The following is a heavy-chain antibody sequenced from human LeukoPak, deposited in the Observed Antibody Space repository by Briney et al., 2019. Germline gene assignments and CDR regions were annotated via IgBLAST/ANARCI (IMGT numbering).Heavy chain of an antibody. J-gene: IGHJ4*02. CDR1: GFTFSSYG. V-gene: IGHV3-30*02. Sequence: HAGGSLRLSCAASGFTFSSYGMHWVRQAPGKGLEWVAFTRYDGSNKYYADSVKGRFTISRDNSKNTLYLQMNSLRAEDTAVYYCAKEEDYSTPFDYWGQGTLVTVSS. D-gene: IGHD4-11*01. CDR2: TRYDGSNK. CDR3: AKEEDYSTPFDY.